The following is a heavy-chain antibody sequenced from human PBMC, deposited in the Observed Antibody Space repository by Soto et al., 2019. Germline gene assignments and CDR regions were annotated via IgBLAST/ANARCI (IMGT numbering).Heavy chain of an antibody. J-gene: IGHJ4*02. D-gene: IGHD6-6*01. Sequence: GGSLRLSCVASGFTFSDYSVGWIRQAPGKGLEWLAFIDSRGRTLSFADSVRGRFTISRDNAENSVYLQMDSLRADDTAVYYCARQAARNYIDSWGQGNSVTVSS. CDR1: GFTFSDYS. CDR2: IDSRGRTL. V-gene: IGHV3-11*01. CDR3: ARQAARNYIDS.